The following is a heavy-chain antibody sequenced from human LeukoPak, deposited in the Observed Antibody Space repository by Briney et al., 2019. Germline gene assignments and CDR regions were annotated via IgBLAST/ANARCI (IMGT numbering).Heavy chain of an antibody. V-gene: IGHV1-8*01. J-gene: IGHJ5*02. CDR2: MNPNSGNT. CDR3: ARDNSVGDNAWWFDP. CDR1: GYTFTSYD. D-gene: IGHD1-26*01. Sequence: GASVKVSCKASGYTFTSYDINWVQQATGQGLEWMGWMNPNSGNTGYAQKFQGRVTMTRNTSISTAYMELSSLRSEDTAIYYCARDNSVGDNAWWFDPWGQGTLVTVSS.